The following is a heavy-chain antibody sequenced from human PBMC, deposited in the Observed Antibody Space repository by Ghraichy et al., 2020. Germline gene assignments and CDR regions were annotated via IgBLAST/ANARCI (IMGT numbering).Heavy chain of an antibody. CDR2: INHSGRT. Sequence: SETLSLTCTVSGGSFNDYHWTWIRQSPEKGLEWIGEINHSGRTNYHPSFRSRVTMSTDTSKRQISLTLTSVTAADTAFYYCASPPLASPFSDWFDPWGQGTLVTVSS. D-gene: IGHD1-26*01. V-gene: IGHV4-34*01. J-gene: IGHJ5*02. CDR1: GGSFNDYH. CDR3: ASPPLASPFSDWFDP.